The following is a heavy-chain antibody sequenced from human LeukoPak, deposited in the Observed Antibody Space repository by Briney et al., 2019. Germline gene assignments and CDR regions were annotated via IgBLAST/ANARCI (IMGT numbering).Heavy chain of an antibody. D-gene: IGHD1-26*01. CDR2: INRNSGGT. CDR3: ATSATVGFSSY. Sequence: ASVKVSCKASGYTFSDYNMHWVRQAPGQGLEWMGRINRNSGGTIYAQKFQGRVTMTRDTSISTAYMELNSPTSDDTAVYYCATSATVGFSSYWGQGTMVIVSS. CDR1: GYTFSDYN. V-gene: IGHV1-2*06. J-gene: IGHJ4*02.